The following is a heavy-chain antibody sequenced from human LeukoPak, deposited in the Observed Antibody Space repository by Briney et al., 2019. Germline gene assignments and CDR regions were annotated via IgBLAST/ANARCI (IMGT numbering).Heavy chain of an antibody. CDR1: GGSISSSYYY. J-gene: IGHJ3*02. CDR3: ARGHRAEDPWFGELLRNDAFDI. CDR2: IYYSGST. V-gene: IGHV4-61*05. D-gene: IGHD3-10*01. Sequence: RTSETLSLTCTVSGGSISSSYYYWGWIRQPPGKGLEWIGYIYYSGSTNYNPSLKSRVTISVDTSKNQFSLKLSSVTAADTAVYYCARGHRAEDPWFGELLRNDAFDIWGQGTMVTVSS.